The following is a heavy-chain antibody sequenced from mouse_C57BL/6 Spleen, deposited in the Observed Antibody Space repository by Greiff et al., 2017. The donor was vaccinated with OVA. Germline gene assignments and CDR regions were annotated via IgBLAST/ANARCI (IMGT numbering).Heavy chain of an antibody. CDR3: ARSGSYCYYMDY. D-gene: IGHD6-1*01. CDR1: GYSFTDYY. J-gene: IGHJ4*01. Sequence: VQLQQSGPELVKPGASVKISCKASGYSFTDYYMNWVKQSNGKGLEWIGVINPNNGSTSYNQKFKGKATLTVDQSSSTAYMQLNSLTSEDSAVYYCARSGSYCYYMDYWGQGTTVTVSS. CDR2: INPNNGST. V-gene: IGHV1-39*01.